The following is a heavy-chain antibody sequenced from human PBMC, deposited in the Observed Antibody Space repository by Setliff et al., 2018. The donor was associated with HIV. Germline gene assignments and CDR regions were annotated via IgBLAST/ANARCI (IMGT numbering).Heavy chain of an antibody. CDR1: GGSISSAY. CDR2: IYYSGST. D-gene: IGHD6-6*01. V-gene: IGHV4-59*01. Sequence: SETLSLTCAVSGGSISSAYWSWIRQSPGKGLEWLGYIYYSGSTNYNPSLKSRVTISVDTSKNQFSLTLNSVTAADTAVYYCARGPAGRLVFLSYWGQGTLVTVSS. J-gene: IGHJ4*02. CDR3: ARGPAGRLVFLSY.